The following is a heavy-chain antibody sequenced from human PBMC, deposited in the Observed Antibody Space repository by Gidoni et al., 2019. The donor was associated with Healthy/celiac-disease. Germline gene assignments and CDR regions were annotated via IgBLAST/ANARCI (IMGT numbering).Heavy chain of an antibody. J-gene: IGHJ4*02. CDR1: GGSISSSSYY. Sequence: QLQLQESGPGLVKPSETLSLTCTVSGGSISSSSYYWGWIRQPPGKVLEWIGSIDYSGSPYYNPSLTIRVTISVDPSTNQFSLKLSSVTAADTAVYYCARRATALGRLDYWGQGTLVTVSS. V-gene: IGHV4-39*01. CDR3: ARRATALGRLDY. D-gene: IGHD5-18*01. CDR2: IDYSGSP.